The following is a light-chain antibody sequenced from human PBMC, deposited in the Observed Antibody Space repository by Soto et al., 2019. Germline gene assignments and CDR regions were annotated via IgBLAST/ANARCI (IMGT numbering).Light chain of an antibody. CDR3: QQFRISPVFT. CDR2: GAS. Sequence: EIVLTQSPGTLSLSPGERATLSCRASQSINNRYLAWYQQKPGQAPRLLIYGASSRATGIPDRFIGSGSGTVFTLTISRLEPADFAVYYCQQFRISPVFTLSPGTKVDIK. J-gene: IGKJ3*01. CDR1: QSINNRY. V-gene: IGKV3-20*01.